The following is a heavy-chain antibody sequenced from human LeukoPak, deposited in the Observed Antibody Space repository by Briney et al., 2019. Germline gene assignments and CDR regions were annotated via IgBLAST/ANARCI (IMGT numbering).Heavy chain of an antibody. CDR2: ISSSGSTI. D-gene: IGHD3-10*01. CDR3: ARRLLSARFDI. V-gene: IGHV3-11*01. Sequence: GGSLRLSCAASGFTFSDYYMSWIRQAPGKGLEWVSYISSSGSTIYYADSVRGRFTISRDNAKNSLYLQMNSLRAEDTAVYYCARRLLSARFDIWGQGTMVTVSS. CDR1: GFTFSDYY. J-gene: IGHJ3*02.